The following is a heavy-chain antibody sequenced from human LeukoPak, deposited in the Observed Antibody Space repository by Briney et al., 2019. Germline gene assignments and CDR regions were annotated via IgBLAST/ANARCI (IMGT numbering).Heavy chain of an antibody. V-gene: IGHV1-18*01. D-gene: IGHD5-18*01. J-gene: IGHJ6*03. CDR1: GYTFTSYG. Sequence: EASVKVSCKASGYTFTSYGISWVRQAPGQGLEWMGWISAYNGNTNYAQKLQGRVTMTTDTSTSTAYMELRSLRSDDTAVYYCARDGLDSYGPYYYYYYMDVWGKGTTVTISS. CDR3: ARDGLDSYGPYYYYYYMDV. CDR2: ISAYNGNT.